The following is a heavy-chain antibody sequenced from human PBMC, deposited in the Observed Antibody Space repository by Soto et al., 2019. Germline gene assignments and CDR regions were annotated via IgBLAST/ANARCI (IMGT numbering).Heavy chain of an antibody. CDR1: GFTFSNYG. CDR2: ISGSGGGI. CDR3: AKYRGYSTGANVYYEYGLDV. V-gene: IGHV3-23*01. J-gene: IGHJ6*02. D-gene: IGHD5-18*01. Sequence: PGGSLRLSCPASGFTFSNYGLTWVRQAPGKGLEWVSSISGSGGGIYLADSVRGRFTISRDNSENTMYLQMNSLRAEDTATYYCAKYRGYSTGANVYYEYGLDVWGQGTTVTVSS.